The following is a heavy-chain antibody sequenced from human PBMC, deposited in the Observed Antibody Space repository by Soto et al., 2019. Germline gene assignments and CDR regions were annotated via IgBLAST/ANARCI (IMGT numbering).Heavy chain of an antibody. J-gene: IGHJ4*02. D-gene: IGHD1-26*01. CDR2: ISGSGGST. Sequence: GGSLRLSCAASGFTFSSYAMSWVRQAPGKGLEWVSAISGSGGSTYYADSVKGRFTISRDNSKNTLYLQMNSLRAEDTAVYYCAGYSGSYYYYFDYWGQGTLVTDSS. V-gene: IGHV3-23*01. CDR1: GFTFSSYA. CDR3: AGYSGSYYYYFDY.